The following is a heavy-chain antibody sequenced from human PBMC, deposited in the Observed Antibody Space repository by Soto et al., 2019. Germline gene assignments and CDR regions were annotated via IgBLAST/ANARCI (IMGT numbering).Heavy chain of an antibody. CDR2: IYYSGST. Sequence: PSETLSLTCTVSGGCSSGDGYYWSGIRHHPGKGLEWIGYIYYSGSTYYNPSLKSRVTISVDTSKNQFSLKLSSVTAADTAVYYCASAYDYVGKDANWFDPWGQGTRVTGS. CDR3: ASAYDYVGKDANWFDP. V-gene: IGHV4-31*03. D-gene: IGHD3-16*01. J-gene: IGHJ5*02. CDR1: GGCSSGDGYY.